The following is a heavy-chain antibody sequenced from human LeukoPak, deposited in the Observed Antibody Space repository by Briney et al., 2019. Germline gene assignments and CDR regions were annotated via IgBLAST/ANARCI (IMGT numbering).Heavy chain of an antibody. CDR2: SSAYNGNT. CDR3: AIGGWSSFDY. J-gene: IGHJ4*02. Sequence: ASVKVSCKASGYTFTSFGISWVRQAPGQGLEWMGWSSAYNGNTNYAQKFQGRVTMTTDTSTSTAYMEVRSLRSDDTAVYYCAIGGWSSFDYWGQGTLVTVSS. CDR1: GYTFTSFG. V-gene: IGHV1-18*01. D-gene: IGHD2-15*01.